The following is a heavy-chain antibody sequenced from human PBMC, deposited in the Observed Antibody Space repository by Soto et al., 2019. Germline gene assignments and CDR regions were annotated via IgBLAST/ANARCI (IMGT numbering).Heavy chain of an antibody. J-gene: IGHJ6*03. D-gene: IGHD5-18*01. V-gene: IGHV3-48*01. CDR1: GLTFSSYS. CDR2: ISSSSSTI. CDR3: AKDNVDTAMAYYYYMDV. Sequence: PGGSLRLSCAASGLTFSSYSMNWVRQAPGKGLEWVSYISSSSSTIYYADSVKGRFTISRDNAKNTLYLQMNSLRAEDTAVYYCAKDNVDTAMAYYYYMDVWGKGTTVTVSS.